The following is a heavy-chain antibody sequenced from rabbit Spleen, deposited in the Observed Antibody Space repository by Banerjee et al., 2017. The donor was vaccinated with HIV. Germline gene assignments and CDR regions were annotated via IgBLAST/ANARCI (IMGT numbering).Heavy chain of an antibody. J-gene: IGHJ4*01. D-gene: IGHD1-1*01. CDR3: ARDLLGVIGWNFYL. CDR1: GFDFSSNA. Sequence: QEQLVESGGGLVQPEGSLTLTCKASGFDFSSNAMCWVRQAPGKRPEWIACVDNGDGSTYYATWAKGRFTISRTSSTTVTLRMTSLTAADRATYFCARDLLGVIGWNFYLWGPGTLVTVS. CDR2: VDNGDGST. V-gene: IGHV1S47*01.